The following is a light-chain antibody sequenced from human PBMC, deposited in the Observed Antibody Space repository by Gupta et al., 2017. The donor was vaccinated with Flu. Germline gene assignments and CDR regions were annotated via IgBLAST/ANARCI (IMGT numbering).Light chain of an antibody. CDR1: QSVSTY. Sequence: EIVLTQSPATLSLSPGERATLSCRASQSVSTYLAWYQQKPGQAPRLLIHGASNRATGIPARFSGSGSGTDFTLTISSLEPEDFAVYYCQQRINWPLLTFGGGTKVEIK. CDR2: GAS. CDR3: QQRINWPLLT. J-gene: IGKJ4*01. V-gene: IGKV3-11*01.